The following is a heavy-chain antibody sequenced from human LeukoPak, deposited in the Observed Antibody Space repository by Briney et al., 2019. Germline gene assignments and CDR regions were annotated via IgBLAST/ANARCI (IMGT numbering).Heavy chain of an antibody. J-gene: IGHJ5*02. Sequence: PSETLSLTCTVSGGSISSYYWSWIRQPPGKGLEWIGYIYYSGSTNYNPSLKSRVTISVDTSKNQFSLKLSSVTAADTAVYYCARYKVATKVNWFDPWGQGTLVTVSS. D-gene: IGHD5-12*01. V-gene: IGHV4-59*01. CDR2: IYYSGST. CDR1: GGSISSYY. CDR3: ARYKVATKVNWFDP.